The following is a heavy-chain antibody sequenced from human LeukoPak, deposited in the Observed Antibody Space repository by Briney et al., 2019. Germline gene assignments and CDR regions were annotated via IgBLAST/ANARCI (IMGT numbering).Heavy chain of an antibody. D-gene: IGHD4-17*01. Sequence: SETLSLTCAVYGGSFSGYYWSWIRQPPGKGLEWIGEINHSGSTNYNPSLRSRVTVSVHTSKNQLSLKLSSVTAADTAVYHCARYITVTTYYFDYWGQGILVTVSS. J-gene: IGHJ4*02. CDR1: GGSFSGYY. CDR3: ARYITVTTYYFDY. V-gene: IGHV4-34*10. CDR2: INHSGST.